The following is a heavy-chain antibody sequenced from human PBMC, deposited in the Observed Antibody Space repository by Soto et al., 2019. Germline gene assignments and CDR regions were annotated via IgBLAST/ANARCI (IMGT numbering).Heavy chain of an antibody. CDR3: ARAVNDFWSGFSYYFDY. Sequence: SETLSLTCTVSGGSISNYYCTWVRQPPGKGLEWIGYIYYSGSTKYNPSLKSRVIISVDTSKNLFSLKLSSVTAADTAVYYCARAVNDFWSGFSYYFDYWGQGALVTVSS. J-gene: IGHJ4*02. D-gene: IGHD3-3*01. CDR2: IYYSGST. CDR1: GGSISNYY. V-gene: IGHV4-59*01.